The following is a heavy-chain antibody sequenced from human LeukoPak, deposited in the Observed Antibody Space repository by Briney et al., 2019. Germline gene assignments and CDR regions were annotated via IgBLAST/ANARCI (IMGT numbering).Heavy chain of an antibody. J-gene: IGHJ6*02. CDR1: GFTFSSYS. CDR3: ARLSPLGYCSGGSCPYYGMDV. V-gene: IGHV3-21*01. Sequence: PGGSLRLSCAASGFTFSSYSMNWVRQAPGKGLEWVSSISSSSSYIYYADSVKGRFTISRDNAKNSLYLQMNSLRAEDTAVYYCARLSPLGYCSGGSCPYYGMDVWGQGTTVTVSS. D-gene: IGHD2-15*01. CDR2: ISSSSSYI.